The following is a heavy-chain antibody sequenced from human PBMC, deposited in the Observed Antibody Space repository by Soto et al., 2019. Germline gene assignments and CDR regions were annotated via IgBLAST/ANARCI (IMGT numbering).Heavy chain of an antibody. D-gene: IGHD5-18*01. CDR2: IYYSGST. V-gene: IGHV4-30-4*02. Sequence: SETLSLTCSVSGGSISSGDYYWNWIRQPPGKGLEWIGYIYYSGSTYYNPSLKSRVTISVDTSKNQFSLKLSSVTAADTAVYYCAREYSGYSYEGWFDPWGQGTLVTVSS. CDR3: AREYSGYSYEGWFDP. CDR1: GGSISSGDYY. J-gene: IGHJ5*02.